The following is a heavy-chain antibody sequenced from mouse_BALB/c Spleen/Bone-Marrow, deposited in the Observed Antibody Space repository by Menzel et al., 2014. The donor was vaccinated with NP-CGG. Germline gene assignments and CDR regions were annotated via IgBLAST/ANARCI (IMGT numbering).Heavy chain of an antibody. CDR1: GFTFSDYY. CDR2: ISDGGSYT. Sequence: DVKLQESGGGLVKPGGSLKLSCAASGFTFSDYYMYWVRQTPEKRLEWVATISDGGSYTDYPGSVKGRFTVSRDNAKNNLYLQMSSLKSEDTAMYFCARTCRPFALDYWGQGTSVTVSS. CDR3: ARTCRPFALDY. J-gene: IGHJ4*01. V-gene: IGHV5-4*02.